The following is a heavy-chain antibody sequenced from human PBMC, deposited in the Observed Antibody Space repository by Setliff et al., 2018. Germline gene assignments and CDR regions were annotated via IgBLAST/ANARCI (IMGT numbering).Heavy chain of an antibody. Sequence: PGGSLRLSCAASGFTFDDYVMSWVRQAPGKGLEWVSDINRNGGRIGYADPVKGRFTISRDNAKNSLYLQMDSLRAEDTAVYHCVPGLATAGKVSWGQGTLVTVSS. CDR3: VPGLATAGKVS. CDR1: GFTFDDYV. V-gene: IGHV3-20*01. J-gene: IGHJ5*02. D-gene: IGHD6-13*01. CDR2: INRNGGRI.